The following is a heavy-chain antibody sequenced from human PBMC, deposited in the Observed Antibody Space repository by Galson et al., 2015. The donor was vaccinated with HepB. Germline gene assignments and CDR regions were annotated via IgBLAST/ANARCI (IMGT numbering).Heavy chain of an antibody. D-gene: IGHD3-22*01. V-gene: IGHV3-48*01. Sequence: SLRLSCAASGFTFSSYSMNWVRQAPGKGLEWVSNISSSSSTIYYADSVKGRFTISRDNAKNSLYLQMNSLRAEDTAVYYCARALVHSSGYYSYYFDYWGQGTLVTVSS. J-gene: IGHJ4*02. CDR1: GFTFSSYS. CDR2: ISSSSSTI. CDR3: ARALVHSSGYYSYYFDY.